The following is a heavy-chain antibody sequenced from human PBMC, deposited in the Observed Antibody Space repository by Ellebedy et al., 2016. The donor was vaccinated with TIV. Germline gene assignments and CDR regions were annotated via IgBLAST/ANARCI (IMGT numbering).Heavy chain of an antibody. J-gene: IGHJ4*02. CDR3: AGSRSYIPGYFDF. Sequence: SVKVSCKASGVTFSSYGISWVRQAPGQGLEWMGGITAIFGTANYAQKFQGRVAITADESTSTAYMELRSLGSEDTAVYYCAGSRSYIPGYFDFWGQGTLVTVSS. CDR1: GVTFSSYG. D-gene: IGHD1-26*01. V-gene: IGHV1-69*13. CDR2: ITAIFGTA.